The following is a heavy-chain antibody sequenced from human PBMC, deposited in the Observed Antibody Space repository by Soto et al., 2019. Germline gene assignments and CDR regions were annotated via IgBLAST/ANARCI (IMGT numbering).Heavy chain of an antibody. CDR1: GFTFSSYA. D-gene: IGHD2-2*01. V-gene: IGHV3-23*01. J-gene: IGHJ5*02. Sequence: PGGSLRLSCAASGFTFSSYAMSWVRQAPGKGLEWVSAISGSGGSTYYADSVKGRFTISRDNSKNTLYLQMNSLRAEDTAVYYCAKDLVYCSSTSCPVEPGPFDPWGQGTLVTVSS. CDR3: AKDLVYCSSTSCPVEPGPFDP. CDR2: ISGSGGST.